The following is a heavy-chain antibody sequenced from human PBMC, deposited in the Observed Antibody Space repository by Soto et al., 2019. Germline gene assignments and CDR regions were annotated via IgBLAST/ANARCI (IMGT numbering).Heavy chain of an antibody. J-gene: IGHJ3*02. CDR3: ARPEVPYGDLQPRWGIVAKTGAFDI. D-gene: IGHD4-17*01. CDR2: IYPGDSDT. Sequence: GESLKISCKGSGYSFTSYWIGWVRQMPGKGLEWMGIIYPGDSDTRYSPSFQGQVTISADKSISTAYLQWSSLKASDTAMYYCARPEVPYGDLQPRWGIVAKTGAFDIWGQGTMVTVSS. V-gene: IGHV5-51*01. CDR1: GYSFTSYW.